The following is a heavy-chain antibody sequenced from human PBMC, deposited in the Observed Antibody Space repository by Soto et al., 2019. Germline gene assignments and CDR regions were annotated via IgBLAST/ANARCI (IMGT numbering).Heavy chain of an antibody. CDR2: IYYSGST. Sequence: SETLSLTCTVPGGSISSYYWSWIRQPPGKGLEWIGYIYYSGSTNYNPSLKSRVTISVDTSKNQFSLKLSSVTAADTAVYYCASGTTWSGFDYWGQGTLVTVSS. J-gene: IGHJ4*02. D-gene: IGHD3-3*01. CDR1: GGSISSYY. CDR3: ASGTTWSGFDY. V-gene: IGHV4-59*01.